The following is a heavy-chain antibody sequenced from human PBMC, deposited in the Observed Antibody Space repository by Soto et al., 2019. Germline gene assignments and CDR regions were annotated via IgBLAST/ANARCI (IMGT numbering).Heavy chain of an antibody. CDR3: AKGLNQWCRIINCYVGLDH. J-gene: IGHJ4*02. CDR1: GFTFSNYA. D-gene: IGHD2-15*01. CDR2: LSNGGSTA. Sequence: EVQLLESGGGLVQPGGSLRLSCVGSGFTFSNYAMSWLRQVPGKGPEWVSVLSNGGSTAYHADSVKGRFTISRDNYKNTVYLQMDSLRAEDTAVYYCAKGLNQWCRIINCYVGLDHWGQGTLVTVSS. V-gene: IGHV3-23*01.